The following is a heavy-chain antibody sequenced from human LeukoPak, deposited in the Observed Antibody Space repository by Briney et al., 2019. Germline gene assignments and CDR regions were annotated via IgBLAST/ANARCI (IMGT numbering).Heavy chain of an antibody. D-gene: IGHD3-10*01. CDR3: ARVRLELAAGDAFDI. CDR2: IYYSGST. V-gene: IGHV4-59*01. J-gene: IGHJ3*02. CDR1: GGSISSYY. Sequence: SETLSLTCTVSGGSISSYYWSWIRQPPGQGLEWIGYIYYSGSTNYNPSLKSRVTISVDTSKNQFSLKLSSVTAADTAVYYCARVRLELAAGDAFDIWGQGTMVTVSS.